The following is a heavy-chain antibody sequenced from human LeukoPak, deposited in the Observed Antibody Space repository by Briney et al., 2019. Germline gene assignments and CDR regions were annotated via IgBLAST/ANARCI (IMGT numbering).Heavy chain of an antibody. CDR1: GGSFSGYY. CDR3: ARGRWLVPYYYYYYGMDV. D-gene: IGHD6-19*01. J-gene: IGHJ6*02. CDR2: INHSGST. V-gene: IGHV4-34*01. Sequence: SETLSLTCAVYGGSFSGYYWSWIRQPPGKGLEWIGEINHSGSTNYNPSLKSRVTISVDTSKNQFSLKLSSVTAADTAVYYCARGRWLVPYYYYYYGMDVWGQGTTVTVSS.